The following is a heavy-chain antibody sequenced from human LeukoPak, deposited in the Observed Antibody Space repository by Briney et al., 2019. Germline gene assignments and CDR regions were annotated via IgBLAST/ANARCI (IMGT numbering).Heavy chain of an antibody. CDR1: GFTFSSYG. J-gene: IGHJ6*02. D-gene: IGHD3-10*02. CDR2: IKSKTDGGTT. V-gene: IGHV3-15*01. Sequence: SGGSLRLSCAASGFTFSSYGMHWVRQAPGKGLEWVGRIKSKTDGGTTDYAAPVKGRFTISRDDSKNTLYLQMNSLKTEDTAVYYCTTDCRVLFGELFYYGMDVWGQGTTVTVSS. CDR3: TTDCRVLFGELFYYGMDV.